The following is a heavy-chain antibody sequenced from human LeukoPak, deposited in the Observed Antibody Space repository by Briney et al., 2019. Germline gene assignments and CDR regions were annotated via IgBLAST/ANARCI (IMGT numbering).Heavy chain of an antibody. CDR1: GGSISSSSYY. J-gene: IGHJ4*02. CDR2: IHYTGST. CDR3: ARRSHYDSAAGWAY. D-gene: IGHD5-12*01. V-gene: IGHV4-39*07. Sequence: SETLSLTCTVSGGSISSSSYYWGWIRQPPGKGLEWIGSIHYTGSTNYSPSLKNRVTITIDTSKNQFSLKLRSVTAADTAVYYCARRSHYDSAAGWAYWGQGTLVTVSS.